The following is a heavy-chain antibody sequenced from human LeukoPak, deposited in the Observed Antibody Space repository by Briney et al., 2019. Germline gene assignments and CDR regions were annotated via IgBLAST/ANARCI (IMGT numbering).Heavy chain of an antibody. CDR2: IIPIFGTA. V-gene: IGHV1-69*01. J-gene: IGHJ6*02. CDR1: GGTFSSYA. Sequence: EASVKVSCKASGGTFSSYAISWVRQAPGQGLEWMGGIIPIFGTANYAQKFQGRVTITADESTSTAYMELSSLRSEDTAVYYCARDRIWGTAMVPDDGYYGMNVWGQGTTVTVSS. D-gene: IGHD5-18*01. CDR3: ARDRIWGTAMVPDDGYYGMNV.